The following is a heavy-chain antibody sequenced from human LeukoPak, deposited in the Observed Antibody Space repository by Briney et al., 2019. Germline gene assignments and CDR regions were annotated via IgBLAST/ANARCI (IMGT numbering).Heavy chain of an antibody. CDR3: ARGIHPQGDIVVVQGSYFDY. Sequence: PSETLSLTCTVSGGSITSGDSYWSWIRQPPGKGLEWIGYIYYTGSTYYNPSLKSRITISVDTSKNQFSLKLSSVTAADTAVYYCARGIHPQGDIVVVQGSYFDYWGQGTLVTVSS. V-gene: IGHV4-30-4*01. J-gene: IGHJ4*02. CDR2: IYYTGST. CDR1: GGSITSGDSY. D-gene: IGHD2-15*01.